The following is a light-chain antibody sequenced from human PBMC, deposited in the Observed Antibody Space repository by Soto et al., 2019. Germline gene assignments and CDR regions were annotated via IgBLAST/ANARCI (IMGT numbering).Light chain of an antibody. J-gene: IGKJ4*01. CDR1: QDIAIY. V-gene: IGKV1-9*01. Sequence: IQMSQSPSTLSASVGDRITITCGASQDIAIYLALYQQKPGEAPKLLIYAASTLHGGVPSRFSGSGSGTDFTLTITSLQAEDFATYYCQQPRNYPATFGGGTKVDI. CDR3: QQPRNYPAT. CDR2: AAS.